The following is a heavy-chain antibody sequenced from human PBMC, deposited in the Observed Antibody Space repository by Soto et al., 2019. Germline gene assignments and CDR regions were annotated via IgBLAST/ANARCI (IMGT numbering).Heavy chain of an antibody. CDR2: IYYSGST. J-gene: IGHJ6*02. Sequence: PSETLSLTCTVSGGSISSYYWSWIRQPPGKGLEWIGYIYYSGSTNYNPSLKSRVTISVDTSKNQFSLKLTSVTAADTAVYYCAREGPKRVASSGSNHYYGLDVWGQGTTVTVSS. D-gene: IGHD3-22*01. V-gene: IGHV4-59*01. CDR1: GGSISSYY. CDR3: AREGPKRVASSGSNHYYGLDV.